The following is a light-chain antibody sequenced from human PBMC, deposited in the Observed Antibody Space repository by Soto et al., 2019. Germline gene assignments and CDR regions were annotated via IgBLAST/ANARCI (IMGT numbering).Light chain of an antibody. J-gene: IGLJ1*01. CDR1: NSDVGGYNY. V-gene: IGLV2-14*01. Sequence: QSVLTQPASVSGSPGQSITISCTGTNSDVGGYNYVSWYQHHPGKAPKLMIHEVSDRPSGISNRFSGSKSGNTASLTISGLQAEDEADYYCSSYRSDTNYVFGTGTKVTVL. CDR2: EVS. CDR3: SSYRSDTNYV.